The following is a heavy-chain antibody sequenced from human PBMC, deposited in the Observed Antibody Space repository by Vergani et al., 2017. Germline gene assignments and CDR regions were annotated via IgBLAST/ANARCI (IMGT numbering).Heavy chain of an antibody. CDR3: ARQXPGSGWSPGDFDD. V-gene: IGHV4-39*01. Sequence: QLQLQQSGPGLVKPSETLLLTCTVSADSISSGSYYWGWIRQPPGKSLEGIGSIYYSGLTYYNPSLKRRVAISVATSKNQLSLKGTSVTAADTAVYFCARQXPGSGWSPGDFDDWGQGILVTVSS. CDR2: IYYSGLT. CDR1: ADSISSGSYY. J-gene: IGHJ4*02. D-gene: IGHD6-19*01.